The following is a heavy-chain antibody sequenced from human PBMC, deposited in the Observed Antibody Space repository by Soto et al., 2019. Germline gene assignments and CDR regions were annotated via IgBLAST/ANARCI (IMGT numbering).Heavy chain of an antibody. CDR3: ARETGYMDV. J-gene: IGHJ6*03. CDR1: GGSISSYY. Sequence: SETLSLTCTVSGGSISSYYWSWIRQPPGKGLEWIGYIYYSGSTNYNPSLKSRATISVDTSKNQFSLKLSSVTAADTAVYYCARETGYMDVWGKGTTVTVSS. CDR2: IYYSGST. V-gene: IGHV4-59*01.